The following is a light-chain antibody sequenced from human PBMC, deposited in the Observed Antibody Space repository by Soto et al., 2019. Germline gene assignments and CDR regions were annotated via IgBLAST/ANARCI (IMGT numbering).Light chain of an antibody. CDR3: QQRSNWRAT. CDR2: DAS. Sequence: EIVLTQSPATLSLSPGERATLSCRASQSVSSYVAWYQQKPGQAPRLLIYDASNRATGIPARFSGSGSGTDFTLTISSLEPEDFAVYYCQQRSNWRATFGQGTKVEIK. CDR1: QSVSSY. V-gene: IGKV3-11*01. J-gene: IGKJ1*01.